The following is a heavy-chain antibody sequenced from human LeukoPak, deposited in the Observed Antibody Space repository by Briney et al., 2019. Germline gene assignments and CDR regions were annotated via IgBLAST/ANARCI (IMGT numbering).Heavy chain of an antibody. CDR3: TSCYSDWFDP. CDR2: TYYSGST. Sequence: SETLFLTCTVSGGSISSSSYYWGWIRQPPGKGLEWIGSTYYSGSTYYNPSLKSRVTISVDTSKNQFSLKLSSVTAADTAVYYCTSCYSDWFDPWGQGTLVTVSS. V-gene: IGHV4-39*01. CDR1: GGSISSSSYY. J-gene: IGHJ5*02. D-gene: IGHD2-21*02.